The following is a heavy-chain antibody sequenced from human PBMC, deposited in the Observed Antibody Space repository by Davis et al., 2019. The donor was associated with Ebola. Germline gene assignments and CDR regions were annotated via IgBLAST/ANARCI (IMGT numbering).Heavy chain of an antibody. V-gene: IGHV4-59*01. CDR3: ARQGDNWNHYGMDV. Sequence: MPSETLSLTCAVYGGSFSGYYWSWIRQPPGKGLEWIGYIYYSGSTNYNPSLKSRVTISVDTSKNQFSLKLSSVTAADTAVYYCARQGDNWNHYGMDVWGKGTTVTVSS. CDR1: GGSFSGYY. D-gene: IGHD1-20*01. CDR2: IYYSGST. J-gene: IGHJ6*04.